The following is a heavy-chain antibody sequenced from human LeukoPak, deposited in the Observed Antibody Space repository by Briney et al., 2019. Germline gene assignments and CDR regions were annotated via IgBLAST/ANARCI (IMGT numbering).Heavy chain of an antibody. CDR1: GFTFSSYA. V-gene: IGHV3-23*01. CDR3: ASPVAASYMDV. D-gene: IGHD2-15*01. CDR2: ISGSGGSTI. J-gene: IGHJ6*03. Sequence: PGGSLRLSCAASGFTFSSYAMSWVRQAPGKGLEWVSAISGSGGSTIYYADSVKGRFTISRDNAKNSLYLQMNGLRAEDTAVYYCASPVAASYMDVWGKGTTVTISS.